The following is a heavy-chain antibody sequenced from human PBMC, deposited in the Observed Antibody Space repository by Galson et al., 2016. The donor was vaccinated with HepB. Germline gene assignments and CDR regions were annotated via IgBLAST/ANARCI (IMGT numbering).Heavy chain of an antibody. V-gene: IGHV3-30*18. CDR1: GFTFSSYG. Sequence: SLRHSCAASGFTFSSYGMHWVRQAPGTGLEWGAVILYDGSNKYYADSVKGRFTISRDNSKNTLYLQMDSLTAEDTAVYYCAKDSYRLVIMSLVDVGGQGTTVTVSS. CDR3: AKDSYRLVIMSLVDV. CDR2: ILYDGSNK. D-gene: IGHD3-9*01. J-gene: IGHJ6*02.